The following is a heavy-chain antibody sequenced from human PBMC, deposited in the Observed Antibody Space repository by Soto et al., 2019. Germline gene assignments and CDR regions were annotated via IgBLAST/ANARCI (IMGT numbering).Heavy chain of an antibody. Sequence: QVQLVESGGGVVQPGRSLRLSCAASGFTFSSYGMHWVRQAPGKGLEWVAVISYDGSNKYYADSVKGRFTISRDNSKNTLYLQMNSLRAEDTAVYYCAKETYDDVWGTHRSYYFDYWGQGTLVTVSS. V-gene: IGHV3-30*18. D-gene: IGHD3-16*01. CDR2: ISYDGSNK. J-gene: IGHJ4*02. CDR3: AKETYDDVWGTHRSYYFDY. CDR1: GFTFSSYG.